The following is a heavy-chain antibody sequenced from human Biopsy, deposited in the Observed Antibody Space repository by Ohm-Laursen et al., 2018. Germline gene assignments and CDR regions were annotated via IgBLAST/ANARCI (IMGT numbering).Heavy chain of an antibody. J-gene: IGHJ6*02. V-gene: IGHV4-59*11. D-gene: IGHD6-19*01. Sequence: SETLSLTCAVSGGSISSHYWSWIRQPPGKGLEWIGYIYNRGSTKYNSSLKSRVTISVDTSKNQFSLTVRSVTDADTAMYYCARGQDSSYLAYGMDVWGQGTTVTVSS. CDR1: GGSISSHY. CDR3: ARGQDSSYLAYGMDV. CDR2: IYNRGST.